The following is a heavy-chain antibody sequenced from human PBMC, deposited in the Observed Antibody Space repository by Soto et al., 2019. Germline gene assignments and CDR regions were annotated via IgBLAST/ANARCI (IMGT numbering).Heavy chain of an antibody. CDR1: GYTLTELS. Sequence: ASVKVSCKVSGYTLTELSMHWVRQAPGKGLEWMGGFDPEDGETIYAQKFQGRVTMTEDTSTDTAYMELSSLRSEDTAVYYCATEGLRRDALDIWGQGTMVTVSS. V-gene: IGHV1-24*01. J-gene: IGHJ3*02. CDR3: ATEGLRRDALDI. CDR2: FDPEDGET.